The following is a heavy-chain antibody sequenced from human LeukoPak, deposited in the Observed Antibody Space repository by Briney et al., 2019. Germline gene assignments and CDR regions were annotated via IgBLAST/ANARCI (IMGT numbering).Heavy chain of an antibody. D-gene: IGHD6-19*01. CDR2: ITYDGSNK. Sequence: GRSLRLSCAASGFTFSSYGMHWVRQAPGKGLERVAVITYDGSNKYYADSVKGRFTISRDNSKNTLYLQMNSLRAEDTAVYYCARDKGGGQSSGSSGGMDVWGQGTTVTVSS. CDR1: GFTFSSYG. CDR3: ARDKGGGQSSGSSGGMDV. J-gene: IGHJ6*02. V-gene: IGHV3-30*03.